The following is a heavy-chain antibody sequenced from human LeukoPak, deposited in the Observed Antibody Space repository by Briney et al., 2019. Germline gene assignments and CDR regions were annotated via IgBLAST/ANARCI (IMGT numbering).Heavy chain of an antibody. D-gene: IGHD1-26*01. J-gene: IGHJ6*03. V-gene: IGHV4-61*02. CDR2: IYTSGST. CDR3: ARWVQSWVDHYYYMDV. CDR1: GGSISSSSYY. Sequence: SETLSLTCTVSGGSISSSSYYWSWIRQPAGKGLEWIGRIYTSGSTNYNPSLKSRVTISVDTSKNQFSLKLSSVTAADTAVYYCARWVQSWVDHYYYMDVWGKGTTVSVFS.